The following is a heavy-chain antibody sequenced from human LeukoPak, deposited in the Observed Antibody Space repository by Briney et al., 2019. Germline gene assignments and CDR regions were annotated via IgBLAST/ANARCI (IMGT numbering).Heavy chain of an antibody. CDR2: IIPIFGTA. CDR1: GGTFSSYA. D-gene: IGHD3-10*01. Sequence: SVKVSCKASGGTFSSYAISWVRQAPGQGLEWMGGIIPIFGTANYAQKFQGRVTITADKSTSTAYMELSSLRSEDTAVYYCARTDYYGSGSPNYYYYYMDVWGKGTTVTVSS. CDR3: ARTDYYGSGSPNYYYYYMDV. J-gene: IGHJ6*03. V-gene: IGHV1-69*06.